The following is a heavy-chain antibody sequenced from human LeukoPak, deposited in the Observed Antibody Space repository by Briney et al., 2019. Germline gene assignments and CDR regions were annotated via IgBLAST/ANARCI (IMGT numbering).Heavy chain of an antibody. CDR1: GFTFSNYA. V-gene: IGHV3-23*01. D-gene: IGHD3-10*02. Sequence: PGGSLRLSCAASGFTFSNYAMSWVRQAPGKGLEWVSFISSSGGTTYYADSVKGRFTISGDNSKSTLYLQMNSLKVEDTAIYYCAKSGAYVIDYWGQGTLVTVSS. CDR2: ISSSGGTT. CDR3: AKSGAYVIDY. J-gene: IGHJ4*02.